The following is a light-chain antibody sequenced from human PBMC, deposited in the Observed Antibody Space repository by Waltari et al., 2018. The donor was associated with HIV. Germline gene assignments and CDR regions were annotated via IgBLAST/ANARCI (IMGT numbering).Light chain of an antibody. Sequence: QSALTQPRSVSGSPGQSVTISCTGTSSDVGGYNSVSWYQQHPGKAAKLLIYEVSKWPSGVPDRFSGSKSGNTASLTSSGLRADDEADYYCCSYGGTYNVFGTGTKVTIL. V-gene: IGLV2-11*01. CDR3: CSYGGTYNV. CDR1: SSDVGGYNS. J-gene: IGLJ1*01. CDR2: EVS.